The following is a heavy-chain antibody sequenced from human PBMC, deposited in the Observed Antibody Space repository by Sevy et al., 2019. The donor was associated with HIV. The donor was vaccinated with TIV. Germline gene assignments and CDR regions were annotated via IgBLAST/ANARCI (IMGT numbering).Heavy chain of an antibody. Sequence: SETLSLTCAVYGESFSGYYWSWIRQPPGKGLEWIGEIIDSGSTNYNPSLKSRVTISVDTSKNQFSLKLSSVTAADTAVYYCARGLSEFYYWGQGTLVTVSS. CDR3: ARGLSEFYY. CDR1: GESFSGYY. CDR2: IIDSGST. V-gene: IGHV4-34*01. J-gene: IGHJ4*02.